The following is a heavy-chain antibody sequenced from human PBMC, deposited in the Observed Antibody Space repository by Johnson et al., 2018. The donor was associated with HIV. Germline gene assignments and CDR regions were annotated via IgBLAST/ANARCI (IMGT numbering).Heavy chain of an antibody. CDR3: ARPQGTGDAFDI. CDR2: ISGSGDST. D-gene: IGHD1-1*01. V-gene: IGHV3-23*04. Sequence: VQLVESGGGVVQPGKSLKVSCAASGFTFSSYDMSWVRQVPGKGLEWVSGISGSGDSTYYADSVKGRFTISRDNSKNTLYLQMNSLRAEDTAVYYCARPQGTGDAFDIWGQGTMVTVSS. J-gene: IGHJ3*02. CDR1: GFTFSSYD.